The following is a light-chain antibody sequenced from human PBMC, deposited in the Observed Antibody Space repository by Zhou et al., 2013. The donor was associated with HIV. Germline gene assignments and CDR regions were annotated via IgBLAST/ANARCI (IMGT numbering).Light chain of an antibody. CDR2: GAF. V-gene: IGKV3-20*01. Sequence: EIVLTQSPGTLSLSPGDRATLSCWASQSVSSSYLAWYQQKPGQAPRLLIYGAFSRAPGIPDRFSGSGSGTDFTLTISRLEPEDFAVYYCQQYGRLPVPFGQGTKGGNQT. CDR3: QQYGRLPVP. CDR1: QSVSSSY. J-gene: IGKJ1*01.